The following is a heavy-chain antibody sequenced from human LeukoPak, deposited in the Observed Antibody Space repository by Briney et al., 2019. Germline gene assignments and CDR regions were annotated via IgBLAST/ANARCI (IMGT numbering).Heavy chain of an antibody. CDR2: IKQDGSEK. CDR3: AKDLYDSSGYYLIGDY. D-gene: IGHD3-22*01. V-gene: IGHV3-7*03. Sequence: GGSLRLSCAASGFTFNNYWMSWVRQAPGKGLEWVANIKQDGSEKYYVDSVKGRFTISRDNAKNSLYLQMNSLRAEDTAVYYCAKDLYDSSGYYLIGDYWGQGTLVTVSS. J-gene: IGHJ4*02. CDR1: GFTFNNYW.